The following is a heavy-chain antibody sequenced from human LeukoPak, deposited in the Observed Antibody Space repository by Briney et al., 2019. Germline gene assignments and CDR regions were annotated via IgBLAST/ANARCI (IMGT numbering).Heavy chain of an antibody. Sequence: SETLSLTCNVSGGSINSYYWGWFRQPPGKRLESIGYIYYSGRTTYNPSLKSRVTISVDTSTNQISLKLTSVTAADTAVYFCARGTTKGYYYDSSGYYTKWGQGTLVTVSP. CDR2: IYYSGRT. J-gene: IGHJ4*02. V-gene: IGHV4-59*12. CDR1: GGSINSYY. D-gene: IGHD3-22*01. CDR3: ARGTTKGYYYDSSGYYTK.